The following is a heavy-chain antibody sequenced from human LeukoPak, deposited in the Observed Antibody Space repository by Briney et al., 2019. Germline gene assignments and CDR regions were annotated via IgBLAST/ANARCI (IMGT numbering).Heavy chain of an antibody. Sequence: PSETLSLTCTVSGGSISSSSYYWGWIRQPPGKGLEWIGSIYYSGSTYYNPSLKSRVTISVDTSKNQFSLKLSSVTAADTAVYYCARLQIGSSGCYFDYWGQGTLVTVSS. CDR1: GGSISSSSYY. V-gene: IGHV4-39*07. J-gene: IGHJ4*02. CDR2: IYYSGST. D-gene: IGHD3-22*01. CDR3: ARLQIGSSGCYFDY.